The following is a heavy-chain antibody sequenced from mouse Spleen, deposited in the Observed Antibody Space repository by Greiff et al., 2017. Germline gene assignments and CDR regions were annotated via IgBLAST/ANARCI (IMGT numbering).Heavy chain of an antibody. CDR3: VRDGYDGFSFVY. CDR2: MRGRSSNFAT. V-gene: IGHV10-3*01. J-gene: IGHJ3*01. CDR1: GFTFNTFA. D-gene: IGHD2-3*01. Sequence: EVMLVESGGGLVQPKGSLKLSCAASGFTFNTFAMHWVRQAPGRGLEWIARMRGRSSNFATYYADSVKDRFTISRDDSQRMHYLQMNNLKIEDTAMYYCVRDGYDGFSFVYWGQGTLVTGSA.